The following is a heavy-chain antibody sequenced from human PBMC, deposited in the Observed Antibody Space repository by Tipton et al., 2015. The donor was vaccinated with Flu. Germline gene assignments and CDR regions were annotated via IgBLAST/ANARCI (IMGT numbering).Heavy chain of an antibody. J-gene: IGHJ4*02. CDR3: SLAMSY. V-gene: IGHV3-7*01. Sequence: SLRLSCAASGFTFSTYGMHWVRQAPGKGLEWVANIKQDGSERYYVDSVKGRFTISRDNAENLLFLQINSLRVEDTAVYYCSLAMSYWGQGTLVTVSS. CDR1: GFTFSTYG. CDR2: IKQDGSER.